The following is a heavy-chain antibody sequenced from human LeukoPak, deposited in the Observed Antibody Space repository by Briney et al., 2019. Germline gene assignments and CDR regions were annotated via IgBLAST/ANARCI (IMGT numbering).Heavy chain of an antibody. Sequence: GGSLRLSCAASGFTFSSYSMNWVRQAPGKGLEWVSYISYRTSAIYYADSVKGRFTISRDNAKNSLYLQINSLRAEDTAVYYCARSSYSSSSSVWGQGTMVTVSS. D-gene: IGHD6-6*01. V-gene: IGHV3-48*01. CDR2: ISYRTSAI. CDR1: GFTFSSYS. CDR3: ARSSYSSSSSV. J-gene: IGHJ3*01.